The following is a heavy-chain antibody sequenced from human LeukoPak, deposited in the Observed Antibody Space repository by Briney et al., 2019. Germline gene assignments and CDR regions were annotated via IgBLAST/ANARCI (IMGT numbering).Heavy chain of an antibody. V-gene: IGHV3-23*01. CDR3: AKDGLHSGSYSRD. CDR2: ISGSGGST. J-gene: IGHJ4*02. Sequence: PGGSLRLSCAASGFTFSSYAMHWVRQAPGKGLEWVSSISGSGGSTYYADSVKGRFTISRDNSKNTLYLQMNSLRAEDTAVYYCAKDGLHSGSYSRDWGQGTLVTVSS. CDR1: GFTFSSYA. D-gene: IGHD1-26*01.